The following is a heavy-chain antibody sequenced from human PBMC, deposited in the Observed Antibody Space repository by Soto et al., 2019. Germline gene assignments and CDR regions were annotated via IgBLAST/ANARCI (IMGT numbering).Heavy chain of an antibody. Sequence: ETLRLSCAASGFTFSIFAMSWVRQSPGKGLEWVSTISGSGGSTYYADAVKGRFTISRDNSMGTLYLQMKSLRVEDTAIYYCAKEVSLGSTVDLGYWGQGALVTVSS. D-gene: IGHD7-27*01. CDR3: AKEVSLGSTVDLGY. V-gene: IGHV3-23*01. CDR1: GFTFSIFA. J-gene: IGHJ4*02. CDR2: ISGSGGST.